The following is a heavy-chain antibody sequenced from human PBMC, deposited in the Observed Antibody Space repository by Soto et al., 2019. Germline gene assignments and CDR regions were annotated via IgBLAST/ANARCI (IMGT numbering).Heavy chain of an antibody. CDR3: ARDGHYEFWSGSTYPAFYMDV. CDR2: INPNSGGT. CDR1: GYTFTGCY. J-gene: IGHJ6*03. Sequence: ASVKVSCKASGYTFTGCYMHWVRQAPGQGLEWMGWINPNSGGTNYAQKFQGWVTMTRDTSISTAYMELSRLRSDDTAVYYCARDGHYEFWSGSTYPAFYMDVWGKGTTVTVSS. V-gene: IGHV1-2*04. D-gene: IGHD3-3*01.